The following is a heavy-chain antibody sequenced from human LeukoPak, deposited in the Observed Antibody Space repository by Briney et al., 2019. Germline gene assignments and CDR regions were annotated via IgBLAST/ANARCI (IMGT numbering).Heavy chain of an antibody. J-gene: IGHJ4*02. Sequence: ASVKVSCKASGYTFTSYYMHWVRQAPGQGLEWMGIINPSGGSTSYAQKFQGRVTMTRDTSTSTVYMELSSLRSEDTAVYYCARENIPHYYDSSGYYDYWGQGTLVTVSS. V-gene: IGHV1-46*01. D-gene: IGHD3-22*01. CDR3: ARENIPHYYDSSGYYDY. CDR1: GYTFTSYY. CDR2: INPSGGST.